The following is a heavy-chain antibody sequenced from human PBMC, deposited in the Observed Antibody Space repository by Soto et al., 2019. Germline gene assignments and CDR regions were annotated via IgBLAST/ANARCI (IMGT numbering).Heavy chain of an antibody. CDR1: GFLLSTSGVG. J-gene: IGHJ4*02. D-gene: IGHD2-15*01. CDR2: IYWDDDK. Sequence: SGPTLVNPTQTLTLTCTFSGFLLSTSGVGVGWIRQPPGKALEWLALIYWDDDKRYSPSLKSRLTITKDTSKNQVVLTTTNMDPVDTATYYCAHVPYCSAGSCYVDYWGQGTLVTVSS. V-gene: IGHV2-5*02. CDR3: AHVPYCSAGSCYVDY.